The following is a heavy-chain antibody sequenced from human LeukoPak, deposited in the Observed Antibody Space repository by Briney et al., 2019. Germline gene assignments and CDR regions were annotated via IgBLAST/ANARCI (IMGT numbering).Heavy chain of an antibody. V-gene: IGHV4-34*01. J-gene: IGHJ4*02. CDR3: ARGSRMVRGTVDY. D-gene: IGHD3-10*01. CDR2: INHSGST. Sequence: PSETLSLTCAVYGGSFSGYYWSWIRQPPGKGLEWIGEINHSGSTNYNPSLKSRVTISVDTSKNQFSLKLSSVTAADTAVYYCARGSRMVRGTVDYWGQGTLVTVSS. CDR1: GGSFSGYY.